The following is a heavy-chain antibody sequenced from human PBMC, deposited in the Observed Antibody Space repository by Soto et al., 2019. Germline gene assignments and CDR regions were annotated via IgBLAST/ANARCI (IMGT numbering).Heavy chain of an antibody. D-gene: IGHD4-17*01. CDR2: ISPSGHYT. J-gene: IGHJ6*03. V-gene: IGHV3-23*01. CDR1: GLSSSSSS. CDR3: AKEGAEGFRDYFLSYMDV. Sequence: EVQLLESGGGLVQPGGSLRLSCAVSGLSSSSSSMSWVRQAPGKGLEWVSTISPSGHYTHYADSVKGRFTISRDTSNNSLCLQMNSLSAEDMAIYYCAKEGAEGFRDYFLSYMDVWGKGTTVTVSS.